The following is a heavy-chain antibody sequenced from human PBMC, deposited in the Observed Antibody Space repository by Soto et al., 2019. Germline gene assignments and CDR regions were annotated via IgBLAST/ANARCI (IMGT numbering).Heavy chain of an antibody. D-gene: IGHD6-13*01. J-gene: IGHJ6*02. CDR1: GGSISSSSW. CDR3: ARDAAVAAAGYYYYGMDV. CDR2: IYHSGST. V-gene: IGHV4-4*02. Sequence: SETLSLTCAVSGGSISSSSWWSWVRQPPGKGPEWIGEIYHSGSTNYNPSLKSRVTISVDKSKNQFSLKLSSVTAADTAVYYCARDAAVAAAGYYYYGMDVWGQGTTVTVSS.